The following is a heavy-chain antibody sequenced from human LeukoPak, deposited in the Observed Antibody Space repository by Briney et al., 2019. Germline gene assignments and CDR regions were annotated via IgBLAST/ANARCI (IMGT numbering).Heavy chain of an antibody. J-gene: IGHJ6*03. V-gene: IGHV5-51*01. CDR2: IYPGDSDT. D-gene: IGHD6-19*01. CDR3: ARRVEQWSNSDYMDV. CDR1: GYSFTSYW. Sequence: GESLKISCKGSGYSFTSYWIGWVRQMPGKGLEWMGIIYPGDSDTRYSPSSQGQVTISADKSINTAYLQWSSLKASDTAMYYRARRVEQWSNSDYMDVWGKGTTVTVSS.